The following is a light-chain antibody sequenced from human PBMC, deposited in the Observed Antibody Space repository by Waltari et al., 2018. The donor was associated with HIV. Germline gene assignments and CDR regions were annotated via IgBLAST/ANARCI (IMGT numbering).Light chain of an antibody. V-gene: IGLV2-23*02. CDR1: SSDVGSYNL. CDR3: CSYAGSSTV. J-gene: IGLJ2*01. Sequence: QSALTQPASVSGSPGQSITLSCTGTSSDVGSYNLVSWYQQHPGKAPKLMIYEVSKRPSGVSNRVSGSKSGNTASLTISGLQAEDEVDYYCCSYAGSSTVFGGGTKLTVL. CDR2: EVS.